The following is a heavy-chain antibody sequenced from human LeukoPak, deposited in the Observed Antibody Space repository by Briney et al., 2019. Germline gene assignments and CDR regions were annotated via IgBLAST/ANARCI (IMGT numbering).Heavy chain of an antibody. CDR3: ARHSSRDHRYYFDS. J-gene: IGHJ4*02. CDR1: GYSFTSYW. V-gene: IGHV5-51*01. CDR2: IYPGDSDT. Sequence: GESLRISCKGSGYSFTSYWISWVRQMPGKGLEWMGIIYPGDSDTRYSPSFQGQVTISADKSITTAYLYWSSLRASDTAIYYCARHSSRDHRYYFDSWGQGTLVSVSS.